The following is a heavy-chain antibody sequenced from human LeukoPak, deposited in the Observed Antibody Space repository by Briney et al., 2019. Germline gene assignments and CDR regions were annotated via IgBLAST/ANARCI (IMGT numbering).Heavy chain of an antibody. CDR3: AKGAYDSSGYYGAHYFDY. CDR2: ISGSGGST. Sequence: PGGSLRLSCPASGFTFSSYAMSWVRQAPGKGLEWVSAISGSGGSTYYADSVKGRFTISRDNSKNTLYLQMNSLRAEDTAVYYCAKGAYDSSGYYGAHYFDYWGQGTLVTVSS. J-gene: IGHJ4*02. D-gene: IGHD3-22*01. CDR1: GFTFSSYA. V-gene: IGHV3-23*01.